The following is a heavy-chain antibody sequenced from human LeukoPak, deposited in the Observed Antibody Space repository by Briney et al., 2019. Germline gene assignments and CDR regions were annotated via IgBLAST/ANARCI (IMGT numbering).Heavy chain of an antibody. CDR3: VRDGKSGWYSSFDY. V-gene: IGHV1-18*01. CDR2: ISTYNGGT. CDR1: GYTFSNYA. Sequence: ASVKVSCKASGYTFSNYAISWVRQAPGQGVEWMGWISTYNGGTKYAQKVQGRVTMTADTSTSTVYMELRSLRSDDTALYYCVRDGKSGWYSSFDYWGQGTLVSVSS. D-gene: IGHD6-13*01. J-gene: IGHJ4*02.